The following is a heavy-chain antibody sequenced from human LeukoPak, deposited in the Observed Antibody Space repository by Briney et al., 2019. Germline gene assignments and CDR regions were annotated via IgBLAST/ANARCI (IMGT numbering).Heavy chain of an antibody. CDR3: ARDLRGYCSSTSCLSYYYYGMDV. Sequence: SETLSLTCTVSGGSINRYFWSWIRQPPGKGLEWIGHIYYSGTTNYNPSLKSRVTVSVDMSKNQFSLKLTSVTAADTAVYYCARDLRGYCSSTSCLSYYYYGMDVWGQGTTVTVSS. V-gene: IGHV4-59*01. J-gene: IGHJ6*02. D-gene: IGHD2-2*01. CDR1: GGSINRYF. CDR2: IYYSGTT.